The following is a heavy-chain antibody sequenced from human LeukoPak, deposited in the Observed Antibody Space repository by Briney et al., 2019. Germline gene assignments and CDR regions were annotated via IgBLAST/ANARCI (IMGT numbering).Heavy chain of an antibody. CDR1: GFTFSRYA. V-gene: IGHV3-23*01. J-gene: IGHJ6*03. Sequence: PGGSLRLSCAASGFTFSRYALSWVRQAPAKGLEWVSAISGSGGSTYYADSVKDRFTISRDNSKNTLYLQMNSLRAEDTAVYYCAKDLKTVTIGRLMDVWGKGTTVTVSS. D-gene: IGHD4-17*01. CDR3: AKDLKTVTIGRLMDV. CDR2: ISGSGGST.